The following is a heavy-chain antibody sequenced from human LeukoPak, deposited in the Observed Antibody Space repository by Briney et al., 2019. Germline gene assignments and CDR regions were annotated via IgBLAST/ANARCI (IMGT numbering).Heavy chain of an antibody. Sequence: ASVKVSCKVSGYTLTELSMHWVRQAPGKGLEWMGGFDPEDGETIYAQKFQGRVTMTEDTSTDTAYMELSSLRSEDTAVYYCATEPTRSSWFLNYFDYWGQGTLVTVSS. V-gene: IGHV1-24*01. CDR2: FDPEDGET. CDR1: GYTLTELS. D-gene: IGHD6-13*01. CDR3: ATEPTRSSWFLNYFDY. J-gene: IGHJ4*02.